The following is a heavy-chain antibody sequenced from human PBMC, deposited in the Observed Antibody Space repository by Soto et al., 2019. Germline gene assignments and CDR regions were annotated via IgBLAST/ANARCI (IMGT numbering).Heavy chain of an antibody. Sequence: GGSLRLSCAASGFTFSGSAMHWVRQASGKGLEWVGRIRSKANSYATAYAASVKGRFTISRDDSKNTAYLQMNSLKTEDTAVYYCTRYVPDIVVVPAATAFDYWGQGTLVTVSS. CDR1: GFTFSGSA. CDR3: TRYVPDIVVVPAATAFDY. V-gene: IGHV3-73*01. CDR2: IRSKANSYAT. J-gene: IGHJ4*02. D-gene: IGHD2-2*01.